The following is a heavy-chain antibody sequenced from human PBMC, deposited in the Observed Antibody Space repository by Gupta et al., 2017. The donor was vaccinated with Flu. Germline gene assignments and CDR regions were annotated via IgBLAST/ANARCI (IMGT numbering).Heavy chain of an antibody. Sequence: RLSCVASGFTFDEHAMHWVRQVPGKGLEWVSSISWNSGSIDYGDSVKGRSTISRDKNKNTLYLEMNTLKTEDTAVYYCARDGAFWSADFYYMDVWGKGTTVIVS. CDR3: ARDGAFWSADFYYMDV. J-gene: IGHJ6*03. D-gene: IGHD3-3*01. V-gene: IGHV3-9*01. CDR1: GFTFDEHA. CDR2: ISWNSGSI.